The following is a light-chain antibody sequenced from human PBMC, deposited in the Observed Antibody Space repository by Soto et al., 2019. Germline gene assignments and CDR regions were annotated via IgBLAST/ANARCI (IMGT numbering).Light chain of an antibody. V-gene: IGLV2-8*01. J-gene: IGLJ1*01. CDR3: ISYTGSSTSYV. Sequence: QSALTQPPSASGSPGQSVTISCTGTSSDVGGYNHVSWYQQHPGKVPKLMIYEVTKRPSGVPDRFSGSKSGNTASLTVSGLQAEDEADYYCISYTGSSTSYVFGSGTKLTVL. CDR2: EVT. CDR1: SSDVGGYNH.